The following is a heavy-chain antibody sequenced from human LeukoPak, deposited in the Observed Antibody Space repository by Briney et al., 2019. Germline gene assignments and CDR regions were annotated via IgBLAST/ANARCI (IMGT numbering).Heavy chain of an antibody. Sequence: GRSLRLSCAASGFTFSSYAMHWVRQAPGKGLEWVAVISYDGSNKYYADSVKGRFTISRDNSKNTLYLQMNSLRAEDTAVYYCARDPSITMVRGVIPYYYYGMDVWGQGTTVTVSS. V-gene: IGHV3-30-3*01. CDR3: ARDPSITMVRGVIPYYYYGMDV. J-gene: IGHJ6*02. CDR1: GFTFSSYA. CDR2: ISYDGSNK. D-gene: IGHD3-10*01.